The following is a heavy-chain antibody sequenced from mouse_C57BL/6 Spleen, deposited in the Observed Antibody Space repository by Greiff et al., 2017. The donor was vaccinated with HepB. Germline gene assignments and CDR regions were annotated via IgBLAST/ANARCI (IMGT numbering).Heavy chain of an antibody. V-gene: IGHV14-3*01. CDR1: GFNVKNTY. D-gene: IGHD2-5*01. CDR3: ARYSNSWYFDV. Sequence: VHVKQSVAELVRPGASVKLSCTASGFNVKNTYVHWVKQRPEQGLEWIGRINPPNGNTKYAPKFQDKATITADTSSNTAYLQLSSLTSEDTAIYYCARYSNSWYFDVWGTGTTVTVSS. J-gene: IGHJ1*03. CDR2: INPPNGNT.